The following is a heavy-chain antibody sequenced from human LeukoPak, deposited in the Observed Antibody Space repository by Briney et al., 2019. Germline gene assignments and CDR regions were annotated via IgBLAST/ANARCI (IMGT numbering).Heavy chain of an antibody. Sequence: ASVKVSCKASGYTFTGYYMHWVRQAPGQGLEWMGWMNPNSGGTNYAQKFQGRVTMTRDTSISTAYMELSRLRSDDTAVYYCARDRGIAEADSFDPWGQGTLVTVSS. J-gene: IGHJ5*02. CDR3: ARDRGIAEADSFDP. CDR1: GYTFTGYY. CDR2: MNPNSGGT. V-gene: IGHV1-2*02. D-gene: IGHD6-13*01.